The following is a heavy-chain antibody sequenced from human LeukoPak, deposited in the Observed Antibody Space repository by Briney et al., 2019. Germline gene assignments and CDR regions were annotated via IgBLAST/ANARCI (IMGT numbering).Heavy chain of an antibody. CDR1: GGTFTSYA. Sequence: AAVTVSCKASGGTFTSYAFSWVRQAPGQGLEWMGWMNPNSGNTGYAQKFQGRVTITRNTSISTAYMELSSLRSEDTAVYYCARGILGFCSSTSCSTYYYYYYMDVWGKGTTVTVSS. CDR2: MNPNSGNT. D-gene: IGHD2-2*01. J-gene: IGHJ6*03. CDR3: ARGILGFCSSTSCSTYYYYYYMDV. V-gene: IGHV1-8*03.